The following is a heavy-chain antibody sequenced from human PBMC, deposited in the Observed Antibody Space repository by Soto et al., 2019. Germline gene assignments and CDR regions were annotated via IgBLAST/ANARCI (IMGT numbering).Heavy chain of an antibody. D-gene: IGHD3-10*01. CDR2: IYYSGST. Sequence: PSETLSLTCTVSGGSISSSSYYWGCMRQPPGKGLEWIGSIYYSGSTYCNPSLKSRVTISVDTSKNQFSLKLSSVTAADTAVYYCASTYYYGSGSSPSWFDPWGQGTLVTVSS. CDR1: GGSISSSSYY. CDR3: ASTYYYGSGSSPSWFDP. J-gene: IGHJ5*02. V-gene: IGHV4-39*01.